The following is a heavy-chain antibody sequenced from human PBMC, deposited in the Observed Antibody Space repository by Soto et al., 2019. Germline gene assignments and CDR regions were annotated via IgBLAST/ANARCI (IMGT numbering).Heavy chain of an antibody. CDR3: TRDAYYYDSSGFDP. V-gene: IGHV3-49*03. Sequence: GGSLRLSCTASGFTFGDYAMSWFRQAPGKGLEWVGFIRSKAYGGATEYAASVKGRFTISRDDSKSIAYLQMNSLKTEDTAVYYCTRDAYYYDSSGFDPWGQGTLVTVSS. CDR2: IRSKAYGGAT. J-gene: IGHJ5*02. D-gene: IGHD3-22*01. CDR1: GFTFGDYA.